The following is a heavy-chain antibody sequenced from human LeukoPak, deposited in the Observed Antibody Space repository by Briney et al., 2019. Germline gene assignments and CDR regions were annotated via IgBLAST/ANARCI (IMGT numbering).Heavy chain of an antibody. CDR1: GYAFTGYY. CDR2: INPNSGGT. Sequence: ASVKVSCKASGYAFTGYYIHWVRQAPGQGLEWMGRINPNSGGTNYAQNFQGRVTMTRDTSTSTAYMELRSLRSDDTAVYYCARDAAMVDYWGQGTLVTVSS. V-gene: IGHV1-2*06. J-gene: IGHJ4*02. CDR3: ARDAAMVDY. D-gene: IGHD5-18*01.